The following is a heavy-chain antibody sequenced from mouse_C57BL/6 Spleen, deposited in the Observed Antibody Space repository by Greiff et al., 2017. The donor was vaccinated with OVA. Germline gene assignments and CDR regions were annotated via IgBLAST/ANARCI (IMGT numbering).Heavy chain of an antibody. CDR2: IWSGGST. D-gene: IGHD2-5*01. Sequence: VQLQQSGPGLVQPSQSLSITCTVSGFSLTSYGVHWVRQSPGKGLEWLGVIWSGGSTDYNAAFISRLSISKDNSKGQVLFKMNSMQAYDPAIYYSARNGDYSNYPAWFAYWGQGTLVTVSA. J-gene: IGHJ3*01. CDR3: ARNGDYSNYPAWFAY. V-gene: IGHV2-2*01. CDR1: GFSLTSYG.